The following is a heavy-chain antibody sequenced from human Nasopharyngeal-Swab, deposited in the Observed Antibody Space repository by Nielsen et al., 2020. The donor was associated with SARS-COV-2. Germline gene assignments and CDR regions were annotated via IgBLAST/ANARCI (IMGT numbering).Heavy chain of an antibody. CDR2: IDTDGTIT. CDR3: ARDVGGRDNY. CDR1: GFTFSHYW. Sequence: GESLKISCAASGFTFSHYWMHWVRQSPGKGLLWVSRIDTDGTITDYADSVKGRFTISRDNAKNTLYLQMNSLRAEDTAVYYCARDVGGRDNYWGQGALVTVSS. J-gene: IGHJ4*02. V-gene: IGHV3-74*01. D-gene: IGHD1-26*01.